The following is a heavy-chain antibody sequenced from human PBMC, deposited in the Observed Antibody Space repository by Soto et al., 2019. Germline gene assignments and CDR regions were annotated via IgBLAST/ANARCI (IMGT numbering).Heavy chain of an antibody. CDR2: INAGNGNT. D-gene: IGHD6-19*01. V-gene: IGHV1-3*01. J-gene: IGHJ5*02. CDR1: GYTFTSYA. CDR3: ARLDSSGWYDWFDP. Sequence: GASVKVSCKASGYTFTSYAMHWVRQAPGQRLEWMGWINAGNGNTKYSQKFQGRVTITRDTSASTAYMELSSLRSEDTAVYYCARLDSSGWYDWFDPCGQGTLVTVSS.